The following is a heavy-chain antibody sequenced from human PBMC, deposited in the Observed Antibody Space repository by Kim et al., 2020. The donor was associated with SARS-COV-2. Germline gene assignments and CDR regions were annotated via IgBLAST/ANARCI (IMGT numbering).Heavy chain of an antibody. J-gene: IGHJ4*02. Sequence: SETLSLTCTVSGGSISSSSYYWGWIRQPPGKGLEWIGSIYYSGSTYYNPSLKSRVTISVDTSKNQFSLKLSSVTAADTAVYYCARGGLRRAPRQFDYWGQGTLVTVSS. D-gene: IGHD4-17*01. CDR2: IYYSGST. V-gene: IGHV4-39*01. CDR1: GGSISSSSYY. CDR3: ARGGLRRAPRQFDY.